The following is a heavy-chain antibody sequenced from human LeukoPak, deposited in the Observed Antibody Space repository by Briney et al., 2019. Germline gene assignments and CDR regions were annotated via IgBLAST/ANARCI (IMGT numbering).Heavy chain of an antibody. CDR1: GFTFSSYA. D-gene: IGHD6-19*01. Sequence: GRSLRLSCAASGFTFSSYAMRWVRQAPSKGLEWVAVISYDGSNKYYADSVKGRFTISRDNSKNTLYLQMNSLRAEDTAVYYCAKSTGYSSGWYHPADYWGQGTLVTVSS. J-gene: IGHJ4*02. CDR3: AKSTGYSSGWYHPADY. V-gene: IGHV3-30-3*02. CDR2: ISYDGSNK.